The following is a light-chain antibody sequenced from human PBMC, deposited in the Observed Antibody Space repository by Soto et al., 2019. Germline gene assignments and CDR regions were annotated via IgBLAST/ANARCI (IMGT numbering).Light chain of an antibody. CDR1: SSDVGGYKY. CDR2: EVS. CDR3: SSYAGSNVV. V-gene: IGLV2-8*01. Sequence: QSVLTQPPSASGSPGQSVTISCTGTSSDVGGYKYVSWYQQHPGKAPKLIIYEVSKRPSGVPDRFSGSKSGNTASLTVSGLQADDEAEFYCSSYAGSNVVFGGGTKLTVL. J-gene: IGLJ2*01.